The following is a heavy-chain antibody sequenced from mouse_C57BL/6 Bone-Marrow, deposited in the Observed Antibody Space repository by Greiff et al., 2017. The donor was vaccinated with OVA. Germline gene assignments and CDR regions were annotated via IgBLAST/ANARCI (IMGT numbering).Heavy chain of an antibody. CDR3: YYGSSPYFDV. D-gene: IGHD1-1*01. CDR2: IYPSDSET. V-gene: IGHV1-61*01. J-gene: IGHJ1*03. CDR1: GYTFTSYW. Sequence: QPGAELVRPGSSVKLSCKASGYTFTSYWMDWVKQRPGQGLEWIGNIYPSDSETHYNQKFKDKATLTVDKSSSTAYMQLSSLTSEDSAVYYCYYGSSPYFDVWGTGTTVTVSS.